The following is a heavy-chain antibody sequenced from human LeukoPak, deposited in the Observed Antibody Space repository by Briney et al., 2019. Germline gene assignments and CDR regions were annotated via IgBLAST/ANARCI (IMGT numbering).Heavy chain of an antibody. CDR3: ARAFTGYCNGGTCYSDN. V-gene: IGHV3-7*01. CDR2: IKHDGSED. Sequence: GGSLRLSCAASGFTFSNYWMTWVRQAPGKGLEWVANIKHDGSEDYYLDSVKGRFTISRDNAKSSMWLQMNSLRAEDTAVYYCARAFTGYCNGGTCYSDNWGQGTLVTVSS. CDR1: GFTFSNYW. J-gene: IGHJ4*02. D-gene: IGHD2-15*01.